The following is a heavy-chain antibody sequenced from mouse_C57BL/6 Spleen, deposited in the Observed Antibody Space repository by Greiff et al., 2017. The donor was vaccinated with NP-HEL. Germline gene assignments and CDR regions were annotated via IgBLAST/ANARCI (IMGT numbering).Heavy chain of an antibody. CDR2: IYPGDGDT. CDR1: GYAFSSYW. V-gene: IGHV1-80*01. D-gene: IGHD1-1*01. J-gene: IGHJ1*03. CDR3: ASPYYGSSHWYFDV. Sequence: VKLVESGAELVKPGASVKISCKASGYAFSSYWMNWVKQRPGKGLEWIGQIYPGDGDTNYNGKFKGKATLTADKSSSTAYMQLSSLTSEDSAVYFCASPYYGSSHWYFDVWGTGTTVTVSS.